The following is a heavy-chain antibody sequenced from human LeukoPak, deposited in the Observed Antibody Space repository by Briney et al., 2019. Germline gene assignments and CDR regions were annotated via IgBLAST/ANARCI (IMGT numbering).Heavy chain of an antibody. CDR3: AREPEAPRLYYYYGMDV. CDR2: ISSSSSTI. J-gene: IGHJ6*02. V-gene: IGHV3-48*01. Sequence: GGSLRLSCAASGFTFSSYSMNWVRQAPGKGLEWVSYISSSSSTIYYADSVKGRFTISRDNAKNSLYPQMNSLRAEDTAVYYCAREPEAPRLYYYYGMDVWGQGTTVTVSS. CDR1: GFTFSSYS. D-gene: IGHD6-25*01.